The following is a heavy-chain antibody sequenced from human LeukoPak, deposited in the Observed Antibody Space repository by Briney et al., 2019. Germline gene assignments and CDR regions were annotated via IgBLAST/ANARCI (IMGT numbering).Heavy chain of an antibody. Sequence: GGSLRLSCAASGFTFSSYGMHWVRQAPGKGLEWVAVISYDGSNKYYADSVKGRFTIFRDNSKNTLYLQMNSLRAEDTAVYYCAKGALIYYDILTGYYAYFDYWGQGTLVTVSS. J-gene: IGHJ4*02. V-gene: IGHV3-30*18. D-gene: IGHD3-9*01. CDR1: GFTFSSYG. CDR2: ISYDGSNK. CDR3: AKGALIYYDILTGYYAYFDY.